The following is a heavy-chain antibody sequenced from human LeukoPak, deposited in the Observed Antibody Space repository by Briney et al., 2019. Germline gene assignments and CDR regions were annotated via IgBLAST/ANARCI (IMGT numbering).Heavy chain of an antibody. J-gene: IGHJ6*04. D-gene: IGHD3-3*01. CDR1: GGSISSNNYY. Sequence: SETLSLTCNVSGGSISSNNYYWGWIRQSPGKGLEWIGSIYYSGSTYYNPSLKSRVTISVDTSKNQFPLKLSSVTAADTAVYYCARDFFDRITIFGVATDVWGKGTTVTVSS. CDR3: ARDFFDRITIFGVATDV. CDR2: IYYSGST. V-gene: IGHV4-39*06.